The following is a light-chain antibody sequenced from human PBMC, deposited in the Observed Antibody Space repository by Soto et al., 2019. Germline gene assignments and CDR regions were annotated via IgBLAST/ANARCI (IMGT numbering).Light chain of an antibody. V-gene: IGKV3-15*01. Sequence: DIVMTQSPATLSVYPGERATLSCRASQTVSSSLAWYQQRRGQAPRLLIFGASTRAPGIPARFSASGSGTEFTLTISSLQSEDFAIYYCQQYYDWPPWPFGQGTKVEIK. CDR1: QTVSSS. CDR3: QQYYDWPPWP. CDR2: GAS. J-gene: IGKJ1*01.